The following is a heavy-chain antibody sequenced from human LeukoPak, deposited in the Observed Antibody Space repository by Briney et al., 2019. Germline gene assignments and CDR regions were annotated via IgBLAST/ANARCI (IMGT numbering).Heavy chain of an antibody. CDR1: GYSISSGYY. D-gene: IGHD1-26*01. V-gene: IGHV4-38-2*01. Sequence: SETLSLTCAVSGYSISSGYYWGWIRQPPGKGLDWIGSIYHSGSTYYNPSLKSRVTISVDTSKNQFSLKLSSVTAADTAVYYCASTEGATYNFDYWGQGTLVTVSS. CDR3: ASTEGATYNFDY. J-gene: IGHJ4*02. CDR2: IYHSGST.